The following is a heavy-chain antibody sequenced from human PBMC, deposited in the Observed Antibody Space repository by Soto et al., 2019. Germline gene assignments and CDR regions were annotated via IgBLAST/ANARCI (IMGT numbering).Heavy chain of an antibody. V-gene: IGHV1-69*02. CDR1: GGIFSSYT. J-gene: IGHJ6*03. CDR3: ARSIVVVPAAITPYTDV. CDR2: IIPIRGIA. Sequence: QAQLVQSGAEVKKPGSSVNVACKASGGIFSSYTISWVRRAPGQGLEWMGRIIPIRGIANDAQKFQGRVTITADKYKRTAYMKLSSLRSDDTAVYYCARSIVVVPAAITPYTDVWCKGTTVTDS. D-gene: IGHD2-2*02.